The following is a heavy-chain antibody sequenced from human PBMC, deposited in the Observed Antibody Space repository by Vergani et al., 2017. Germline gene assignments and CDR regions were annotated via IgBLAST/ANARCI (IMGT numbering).Heavy chain of an antibody. CDR1: GFDFSSYI. V-gene: IGHV3-21*02. D-gene: IGHD3-10*01. Sequence: QLVESGGGWVQPGGSLRLSCVVSGFDFSSYIMNWVRQAPGKGLEWVSSISSSSSYILYSDSLKGRFTISRDNAKSSLYLQMNSLRAEDTGVYYCAREELLWFGELSVSPYYYYYYMDVWGKGTTVTVSS. J-gene: IGHJ6*03. CDR3: AREELLWFGELSVSPYYYYYYMDV. CDR2: ISSSSSYI.